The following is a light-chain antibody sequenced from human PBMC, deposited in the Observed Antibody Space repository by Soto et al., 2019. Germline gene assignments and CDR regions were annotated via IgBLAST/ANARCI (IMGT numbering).Light chain of an antibody. CDR2: AAS. CDR3: QQYERYPHT. Sequence: DIQMTQSPSSLXXXXXDRVTITCRASQGIRDSLAWFQQKPGKAPKSLISAASSLQSGVPSRFSGSASGTDFTLTISSLQPEDFATYYCQQYERYPHTFGQGTKLEIK. V-gene: IGKV1-16*01. J-gene: IGKJ2*01. CDR1: QGIRDS.